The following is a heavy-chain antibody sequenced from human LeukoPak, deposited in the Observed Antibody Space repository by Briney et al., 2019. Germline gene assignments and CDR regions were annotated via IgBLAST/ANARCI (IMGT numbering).Heavy chain of an antibody. CDR2: IKQDGSEK. CDR3: ARDKVDGDSYFDS. Sequence: GGSLRLSCAASGFTFSTYWMSWVRRAPGKRLEWVANIKQDGSEKYYVDSVKGRFTISRDNAKNSLYLQMNSLRAEDTAVYYCARDKVDGDSYFDSWGQGTLVTVSS. V-gene: IGHV3-7*01. D-gene: IGHD4-17*01. CDR1: GFTFSTYW. J-gene: IGHJ4*02.